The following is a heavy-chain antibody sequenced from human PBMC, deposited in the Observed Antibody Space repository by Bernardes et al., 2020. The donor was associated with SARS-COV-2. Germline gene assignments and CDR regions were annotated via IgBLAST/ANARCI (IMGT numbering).Heavy chain of an antibody. V-gene: IGHV4-34*01. CDR1: GGSLSGYK. CDR2: INHSGST. J-gene: IGHJ5*02. CDR3: AREVKDISMIVVVFTAYSSRFDP. Sequence: SETLSLTCAVYGGSLSGYKWSWIRQSPGKGLEWIGEINHSGSTKYNPSLKSRVTISVDTSKNQFSLQLSSVTAADTAVYYCAREVKDISMIVVVFTAYSSRFDPWGQGTLVTVSS. D-gene: IGHD3-22*01.